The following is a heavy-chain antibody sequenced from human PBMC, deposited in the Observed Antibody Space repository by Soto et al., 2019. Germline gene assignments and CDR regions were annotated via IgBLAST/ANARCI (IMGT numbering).Heavy chain of an antibody. CDR2: IIPIFGTA. D-gene: IGHD3-16*02. V-gene: IGHV1-69*01. CDR3: ASGDYVWGSYRYTRFDY. Sequence: QVQLVQSGAEVKKPGPSVKVSCKASGGTFSSYAISWVRQAPGQGLEWMGGIIPIFGTANYAQKFQGRVTITADESTSTAYMELSSLRSEDTAVYYCASGDYVWGSYRYTRFDYWGQGTLVTVSS. J-gene: IGHJ4*02. CDR1: GGTFSSYA.